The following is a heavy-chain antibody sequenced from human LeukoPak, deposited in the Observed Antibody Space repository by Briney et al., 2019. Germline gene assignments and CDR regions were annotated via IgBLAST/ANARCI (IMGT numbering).Heavy chain of an antibody. CDR3: AKVPVAGTDYFDY. CDR2: ISGSGGST. V-gene: IGHV3-23*01. D-gene: IGHD6-19*01. J-gene: IGHJ4*02. Sequence: PGGSLRLSCAASGFTFSSYAMSWVRQAPGKGLEWVSAISGSGGSTYYADSVKGRFTISRDYSKSTLYLQMNSLRAEDTAVYYCAKVPVAGTDYFDYWGQGTLVTVSS. CDR1: GFTFSSYA.